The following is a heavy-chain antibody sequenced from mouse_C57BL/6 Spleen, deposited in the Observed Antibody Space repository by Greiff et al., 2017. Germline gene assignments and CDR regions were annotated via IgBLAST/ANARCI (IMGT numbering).Heavy chain of an antibody. J-gene: IGHJ3*01. Sequence: DVMLVESGGGLVKPGGSLKLSCAASGFTFSSYTMSWVRQTPEKRLEWVATISGGGGNTYYPDSVKGRFTISRDNAKNTLYLQMSSLRSEDTALYYCARQDGYYLAYWGQGTLVTVSA. CDR1: GFTFSSYT. CDR2: ISGGGGNT. V-gene: IGHV5-9*01. D-gene: IGHD2-3*01. CDR3: ARQDGYYLAY.